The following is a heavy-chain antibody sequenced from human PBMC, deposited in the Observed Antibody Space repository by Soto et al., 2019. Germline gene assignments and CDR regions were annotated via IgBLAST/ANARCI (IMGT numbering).Heavy chain of an antibody. CDR3: AADPYYYDSSNYYYFDY. V-gene: IGHV1-58*01. CDR2: IVFGSGNT. J-gene: IGHJ4*02. D-gene: IGHD3-22*01. CDR1: GFTFSSSA. Sequence: GASVKVSCKASGFTFSSSAVQWVRRARGQRLEWIGWIVFGSGNTDYAQKFQDRVTITRDMSTSTAYVELSSLRSEDTAVYYCAADPYYYDSSNYYYFDYWGQGT.